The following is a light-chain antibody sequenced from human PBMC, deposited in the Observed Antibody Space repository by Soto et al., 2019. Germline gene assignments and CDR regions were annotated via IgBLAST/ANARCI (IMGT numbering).Light chain of an antibody. V-gene: IGKV3-15*01. Sequence: EMVMTQSPATLSVSPGERATLSCRASQSVSSNLAWYQQKPGQAPRLLIYGASTRDTGIPARFSGSGSGTEFTLTIHSPQSEDFAVYYCQPYYNWAPWTVGQGTKVEIK. CDR1: QSVSSN. J-gene: IGKJ1*01. CDR3: QPYYNWAPWT. CDR2: GAS.